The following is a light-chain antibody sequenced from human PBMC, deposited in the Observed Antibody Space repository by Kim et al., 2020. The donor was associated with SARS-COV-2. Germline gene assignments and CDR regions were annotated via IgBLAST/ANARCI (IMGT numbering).Light chain of an antibody. J-gene: IGLJ2*01. CDR2: QDT. Sequence: AAPGQTATVTWSEVKRGEKLVSWHQQKRSHSPALVFYQDTKRPSVIPEGFSGSNSGNAATLTISGTQAMDEADYRCQAWDSSTVVFGGGTQLTVL. CDR3: QAWDSSTVV. CDR1: KRGEKL. V-gene: IGLV3-1*01.